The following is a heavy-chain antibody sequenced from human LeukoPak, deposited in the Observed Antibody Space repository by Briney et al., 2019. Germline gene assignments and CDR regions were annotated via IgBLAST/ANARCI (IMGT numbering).Heavy chain of an antibody. D-gene: IGHD3-22*01. J-gene: IGHJ4*02. Sequence: PGGSLRLSCVASGFPFSNYWMTWVRQAPGKGLEWVAFIRYDGTNKYYADSVKGRFTISRDNSKNTLYLQMNSLRAEDTAVFYCATFPYYFDSSGSYYFDFWGQGTLVTVSS. CDR3: ATFPYYFDSSGSYYFDF. V-gene: IGHV3-30*02. CDR1: GFPFSNYW. CDR2: IRYDGTNK.